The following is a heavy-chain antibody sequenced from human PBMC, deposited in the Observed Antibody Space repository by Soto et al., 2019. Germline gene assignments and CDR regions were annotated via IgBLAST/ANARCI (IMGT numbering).Heavy chain of an antibody. J-gene: IGHJ4*02. CDR1: GGSISSSSYY. CDR3: ARSTTTVVTLGY. Sequence: QLQLQESGPGLVKPSETLSLTCTVSGGSISSSSYYWGWIRQPPGKGLEWIGSIYYSGSTYYNPSPKSRVTISVDTARNQFSLRLSSVTAAGTAVYYCARSTTTVVTLGYWGQGTLVTVSS. V-gene: IGHV4-39*01. CDR2: IYYSGST. D-gene: IGHD4-17*01.